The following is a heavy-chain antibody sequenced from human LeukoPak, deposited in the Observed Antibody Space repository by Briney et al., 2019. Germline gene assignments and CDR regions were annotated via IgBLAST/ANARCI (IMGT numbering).Heavy chain of an antibody. V-gene: IGHV3-7*01. Sequence: LRLSCAASGFTFSSYWMSWVRQAPGKGLEWVANIKQDGSEKYYVDSVKGRFTISRDNAKNSLYLQMNSLRAEDTAVYYCAREGGGWYYYYGMDVWGQGTTVTVSS. CDR2: IKQDGSEK. CDR1: GFTFSSYW. D-gene: IGHD2-21*01. CDR3: AREGGGWYYYYGMDV. J-gene: IGHJ6*02.